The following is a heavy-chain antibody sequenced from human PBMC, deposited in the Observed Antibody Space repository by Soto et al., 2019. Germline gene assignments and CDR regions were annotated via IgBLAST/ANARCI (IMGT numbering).Heavy chain of an antibody. D-gene: IGHD3-16*01. CDR1: GGPFSSFA. CDR3: ARQVQMLGAYFDY. J-gene: IGHJ4*02. V-gene: IGHV1-69*01. CDR2: IIPILGSP. Sequence: QVQLVQSGAEVKKPGSSVKVSCKASGGPFSSFALNWVRQAPGQGLEWMGGIIPILGSPNYPQTFQGRVTITADESTSTVYLDLSSLKSEDTAVYYCARQVQMLGAYFDYWGQGTLVTVSS.